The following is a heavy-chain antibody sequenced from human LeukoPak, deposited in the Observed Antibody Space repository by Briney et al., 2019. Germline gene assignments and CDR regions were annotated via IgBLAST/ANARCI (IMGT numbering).Heavy chain of an antibody. J-gene: IGHJ4*02. D-gene: IGHD3-22*01. CDR1: GRSISSYY. V-gene: IGHV4-4*07. CDR3: ARDYYDSSGYYWWYFDY. Sequence: PSETLSLTCTVSGRSISSYYWSWIRQPAGEVLEWVGRIYTSGSTNYNPSLKSRVTMSVDTSKNQFSLKLSSVTAADTAVYYCARDYYDSSGYYWWYFDYWGQGTLVTVSS. CDR2: IYTSGST.